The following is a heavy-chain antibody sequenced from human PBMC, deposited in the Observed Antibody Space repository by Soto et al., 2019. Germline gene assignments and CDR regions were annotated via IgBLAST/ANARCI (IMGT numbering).Heavy chain of an antibody. Sequence: ASVKVSCKASGYTFTSYGISWVRQAPGQGLEWMGWISAYNGNTNYAQELQGRVTMTTDTSTSTAYMELRSLRSDDTAVYYCARDPTPYYDILTGYYPPNWFDPWGQGTLVTVSS. J-gene: IGHJ5*02. V-gene: IGHV1-18*04. CDR2: ISAYNGNT. CDR1: GYTFTSYG. CDR3: ARDPTPYYDILTGYYPPNWFDP. D-gene: IGHD3-9*01.